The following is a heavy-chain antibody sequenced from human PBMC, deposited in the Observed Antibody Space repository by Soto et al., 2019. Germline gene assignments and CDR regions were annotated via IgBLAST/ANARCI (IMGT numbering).Heavy chain of an antibody. J-gene: IGHJ6*02. CDR3: AESYFLAVAAIVGRTCCYCGKNV. CDR1: GFTCSSYA. Sequence: GGSLRLSCAASGFTCSSYAMSWVRQAPGKWLEGVSAISGSGGSTYYADSVKGRFTISRDNSNSTLYLQMNSLRAEDTAVYYCAESYFLAVAAIVGRTCCYCGKNVWGQGTRDT. CDR2: ISGSGGST. D-gene: IGHD6-13*01. V-gene: IGHV3-23*01.